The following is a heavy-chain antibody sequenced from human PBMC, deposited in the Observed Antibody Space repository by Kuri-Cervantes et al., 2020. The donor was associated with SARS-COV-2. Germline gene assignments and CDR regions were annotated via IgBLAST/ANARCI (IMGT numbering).Heavy chain of an antibody. CDR2: IYYSGST. CDR3: ARGYSSWYYYNTYLDY. V-gene: IGHV4-59*01. CDR1: GGSISSYY. J-gene: IGHJ4*02. D-gene: IGHD6-13*01. Sequence: GSLRLSCTVSGGSISSYYWSWIRQPPGKGLEWIGYIYYSGSTNYNPSLKSRVTISVDTSKNQFSLKLSSVTAADTAVYSCARGYSSWYYYNTYLDYWGQGTLVTVSS.